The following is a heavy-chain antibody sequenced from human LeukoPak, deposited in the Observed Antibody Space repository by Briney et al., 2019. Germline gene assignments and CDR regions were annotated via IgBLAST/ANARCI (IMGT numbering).Heavy chain of an antibody. CDR2: ISAYNGNT. Sequence: ASVKVSCKASGYTFTSYGISWVRQAPGQGLEWMGWISAYNGNTNYAQKLQGRVTMTTDTSTSTAYMELRSLRSDDTAVYYCARDLVGDYVWGRLYDAFDIWGQGTMVTVSS. J-gene: IGHJ3*02. CDR3: ARDLVGDYVWGRLYDAFDI. CDR1: GYTFTSYG. V-gene: IGHV1-18*01. D-gene: IGHD3-16*01.